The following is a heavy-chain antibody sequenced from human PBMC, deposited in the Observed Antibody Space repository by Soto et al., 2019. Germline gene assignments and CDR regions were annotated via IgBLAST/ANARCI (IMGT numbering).Heavy chain of an antibody. D-gene: IGHD5-12*01. Sequence: SETLSLTCTVSGGSLTDNYCSWVRQPPGKGLEWIGFIHSSGTTSYNSSLRSRVTISLDTSRHQISLKLNSVTAADTAVYYCARHLMGLRSAFEIWGQGTMVT. CDR2: IHSSGTT. V-gene: IGHV4-59*08. CDR3: ARHLMGLRSAFEI. J-gene: IGHJ3*02. CDR1: GGSLTDNY.